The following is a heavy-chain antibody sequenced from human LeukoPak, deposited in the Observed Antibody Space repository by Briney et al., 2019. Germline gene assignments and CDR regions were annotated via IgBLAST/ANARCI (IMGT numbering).Heavy chain of an antibody. Sequence: PGESLKISCKVSGYSFTNYWIGWVRQMPGKGLEWMGIIYPGDSDTRYSPSFQGQVTISADKSNRTAYLQWSSLQASDTAMYYCARQISSSSWGYLDSWGQGTLVTVSS. V-gene: IGHV5-51*01. CDR3: ARQISSSSWGYLDS. J-gene: IGHJ4*02. D-gene: IGHD6-6*01. CDR2: IYPGDSDT. CDR1: GYSFTNYW.